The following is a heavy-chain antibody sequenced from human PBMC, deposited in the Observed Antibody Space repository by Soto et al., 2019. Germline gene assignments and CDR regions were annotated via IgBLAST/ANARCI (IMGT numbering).Heavy chain of an antibody. D-gene: IGHD6-13*01. J-gene: IGHJ6*02. V-gene: IGHV4-61*01. CDR2: IYYSGST. Sequence: TSETLCLTWRVSGFSGVSGSYYRIWTRAPPGKGLEWIGYIYYSGSTNYNPSLKSRVTISVDTSKNQFSLKLSSVTAADTAVYYCARVLGSWYSGSSLTWPYYYYGMDVWGQGTTVNFS. CDR3: ARVLGSWYSGSSLTWPYYYYGMDV. CDR1: GFSGVSGSYY.